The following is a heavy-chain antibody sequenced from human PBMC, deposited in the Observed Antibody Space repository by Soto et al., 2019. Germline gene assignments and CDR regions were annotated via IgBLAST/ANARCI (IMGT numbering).Heavy chain of an antibody. CDR2: ISGSGGST. V-gene: IGHV3-23*01. D-gene: IGHD6-19*01. CDR3: GKGTWLVHPPQSDY. J-gene: IGHJ4*02. Sequence: EVQLLESGGGLVQPGGSLRLSCAASGFTFSSYAMIWVRQAPGKGLEWVSTISGSGGSTNYADSVRGRFTISRDNSKNTLSRQRTSLRAEATAVYYCGKGTWLVHPPQSDYWGKGPLAPVPS. CDR1: GFTFSSYA.